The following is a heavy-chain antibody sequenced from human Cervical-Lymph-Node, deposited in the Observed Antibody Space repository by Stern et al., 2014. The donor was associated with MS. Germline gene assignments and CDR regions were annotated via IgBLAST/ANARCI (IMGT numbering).Heavy chain of an antibody. J-gene: IGHJ4*02. CDR1: GFSLSNHGEG. V-gene: IGHV2-5*02. CDR2: LYWDDDK. CDR3: AHRLRGGSSGWTVHYFDF. Sequence: QVTLKESGPTLVKPTQTLTLTCTFSGFSLSNHGEGVGWVRQPPGKALEWLALLYWDDDKRYSPSLESRLTVTRDTSKNQVALTMTNVDPVDTATYYCAHRLRGGSSGWTVHYFDFWGQGTLVTVSS. D-gene: IGHD6-19*01.